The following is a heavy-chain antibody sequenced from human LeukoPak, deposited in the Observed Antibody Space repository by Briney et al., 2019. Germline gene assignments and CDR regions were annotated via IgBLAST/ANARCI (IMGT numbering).Heavy chain of an antibody. Sequence: GRSLRLSCAASGFTFSSYGMHWVRQAPGKGLEWVAVISYDGSNKYYADSVKGRFTISRDNSKNTLYLQMNSLRAEDTAVYYCAKNRMARGRQYGMDVWGQGTLVTVSS. CDR1: GFTFSSYG. V-gene: IGHV3-30*18. CDR3: AKNRMARGRQYGMDV. CDR2: ISYDGSNK. D-gene: IGHD3-10*01. J-gene: IGHJ6*02.